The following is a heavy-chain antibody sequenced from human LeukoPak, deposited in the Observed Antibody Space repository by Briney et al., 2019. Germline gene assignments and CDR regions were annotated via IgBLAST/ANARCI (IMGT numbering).Heavy chain of an antibody. CDR3: AKDRRYDSSGFDY. J-gene: IGHJ4*02. CDR2: TSGSGRTT. D-gene: IGHD3-22*01. V-gene: IGHV3-23*01. CDR1: GFSFSDYT. Sequence: GGSLRLSCAASGFSFSDYTMGWVRQAPRKGLEWVSGTSGSGRTTYYADSVRGRFTISRDNSKNALYLQMNILGADDTALYYCAKDRRYDSSGFDYWGQGTLVTVSS.